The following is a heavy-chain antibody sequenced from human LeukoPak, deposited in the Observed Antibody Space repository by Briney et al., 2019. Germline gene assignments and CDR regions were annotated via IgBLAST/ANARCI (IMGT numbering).Heavy chain of an antibody. Sequence: HPGRSLRLSCAASGFTFSSYAMHWVRQAPGKGLEWVAVISYDGSNKYYADSVKGRFTISRDNSKNTLFLQMNSLRAEDTAVYYCARVLPGEVLRYCSTTRCRTLDYWGQGTLVTVSS. J-gene: IGHJ4*02. V-gene: IGHV3-30-3*01. CDR1: GFTFSSYA. CDR3: ARVLPGEVLRYCSTTRCRTLDY. D-gene: IGHD2-2*01. CDR2: ISYDGSNK.